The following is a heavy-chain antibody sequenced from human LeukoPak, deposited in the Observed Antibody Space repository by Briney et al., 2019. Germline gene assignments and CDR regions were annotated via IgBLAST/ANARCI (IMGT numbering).Heavy chain of an antibody. J-gene: IGHJ4*02. D-gene: IGHD2-2*01. Sequence: PGGSLRLSCAASGFTFSSYGMHWVRQAPGKGLEWVAFIRYDGSNKYYADSVKGRFTISRDNSKNTLYLQMNSLRAEDTAVYYCAKELVPAAPYYLDYWGQGTLVTVSS. CDR3: AKELVPAAPYYLDY. CDR2: IRYDGSNK. V-gene: IGHV3-30*02. CDR1: GFTFSSYG.